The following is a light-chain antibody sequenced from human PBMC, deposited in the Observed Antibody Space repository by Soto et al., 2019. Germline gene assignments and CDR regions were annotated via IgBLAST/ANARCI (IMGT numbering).Light chain of an antibody. Sequence: SYALTQSPSVSGAPEKTATITCGGNNIGNKRVHWYRQKPGQAPVLLISYDSDRPSGIPERFSGSNSGNTATLTISRVEAGDEADYYCQVCDIMTDNYVFGSGTKLTVL. CDR1: NIGNKR. CDR3: QVCDIMTDNYV. CDR2: YDS. V-gene: IGLV3-21*04. J-gene: IGLJ1*01.